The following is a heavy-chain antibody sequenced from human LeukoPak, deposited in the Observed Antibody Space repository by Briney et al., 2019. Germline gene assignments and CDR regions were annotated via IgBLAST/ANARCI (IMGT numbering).Heavy chain of an antibody. V-gene: IGHV1-18*01. J-gene: IGHJ4*02. D-gene: IGHD2-15*01. CDR3: ARNPSRGYLDY. CDR2: ISAYNGNT. Sequence: GSSVKLSCKASGGTFSSYAISWVRQAPGQGLEWMGWISAYNGNTNYAQKLQGRVTMTTDTSTSTAYMELRSLRSDDTAVYYCARNPSRGYLDYWGQGTLVTVSS. CDR1: GGTFSSYA.